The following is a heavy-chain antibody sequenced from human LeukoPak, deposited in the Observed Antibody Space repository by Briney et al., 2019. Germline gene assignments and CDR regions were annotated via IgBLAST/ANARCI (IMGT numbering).Heavy chain of an antibody. CDR3: ARLPTVTFFDY. CDR2: IYYSGTT. CDR1: GGSISSSSYY. Sequence: PSETLSLTCTVSGGSISSSSYYWGWIRHPPGKGLEWIGSIYYSGTTYYNPSLKSRLTISVDTSKTPFSLKLSSVTAADTAVYYCARLPTVTFFDYWGQGTLVTVSS. V-gene: IGHV4-39*01. J-gene: IGHJ4*02. D-gene: IGHD4-17*01.